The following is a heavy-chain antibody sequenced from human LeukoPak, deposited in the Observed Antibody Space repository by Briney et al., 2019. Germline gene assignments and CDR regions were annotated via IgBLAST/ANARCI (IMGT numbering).Heavy chain of an antibody. V-gene: IGHV1-2*02. CDR2: INPNSGGT. D-gene: IGHD2-21*02. Sequence: GASVKVSCKASGYTFTGYYMHWVRQAPGQGLEWMGWINPNSGGTNYAQKFQGRVTMTRDTSISTAYMELSRLRSDDTAVYYCARVAYCGGDCKLFDYWGQGTLVTVSS. CDR3: ARVAYCGGDCKLFDY. J-gene: IGHJ4*02. CDR1: GYTFTGYY.